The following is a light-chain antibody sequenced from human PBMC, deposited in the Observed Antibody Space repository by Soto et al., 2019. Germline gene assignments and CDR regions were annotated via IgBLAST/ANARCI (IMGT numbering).Light chain of an antibody. CDR3: SSYAAGSAPYV. Sequence: QSALTQPASVSGSPGQSITIPCIGTSSDVGTYNRVSWYQQHPGTAPNLVLYEGSKRPSGVSNRFAGSNSGNTAALSISGLQAQDEADYYCSSYAAGSAPYVFGTGTKVTVL. V-gene: IGLV2-23*01. J-gene: IGLJ1*01. CDR1: SSDVGTYNR. CDR2: EGS.